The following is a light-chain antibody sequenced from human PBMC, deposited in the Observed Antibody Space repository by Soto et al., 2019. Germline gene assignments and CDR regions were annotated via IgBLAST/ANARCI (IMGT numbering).Light chain of an antibody. CDR2: GNN. J-gene: IGLJ1*01. V-gene: IGLV1-40*01. CDR1: SSNIGAGYE. Sequence: QSALTQPPSVSGAPGQRVTISCTGSSSNIGAGYEVHWYQQLPGTAPKLLIYGNNNRPSGVPDRFSGSKSGTSASLAITGLQAEDEADYYCQSYDSSLSALYAFGTGTKVTVL. CDR3: QSYDSSLSALYA.